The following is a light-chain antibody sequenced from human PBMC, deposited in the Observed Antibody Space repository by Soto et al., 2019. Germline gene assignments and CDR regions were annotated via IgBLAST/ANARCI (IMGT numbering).Light chain of an antibody. CDR1: QSVSTN. V-gene: IGKV3-15*01. CDR2: GAS. Sequence: EIVMTQSPDTLSVSPGERATLSCRASQSVSTNLAWYQQKPGQAPRLLIYGASTRATGIPARFSGSGSATEFTLTISSLQSADFAVYHCQHYNNWPYTFGQGTKLEIK. CDR3: QHYNNWPYT. J-gene: IGKJ2*01.